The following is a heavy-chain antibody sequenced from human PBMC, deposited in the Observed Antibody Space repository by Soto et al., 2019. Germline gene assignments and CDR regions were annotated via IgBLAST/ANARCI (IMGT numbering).Heavy chain of an antibody. CDR3: AGLVTGYTTYYGMEV. CDR1: GGTFSSYA. V-gene: IGHV1-69*13. J-gene: IGHJ6*02. D-gene: IGHD3-9*01. Sequence: SVKVSCKASGGTFSSYAISWVRQAPGQGLEWMGGIIPIFGTANYAQKFQGRVTITADESTSTAYMELSSLRSEDTAVYYCAGLVTGYTTYYGMEVWGQGTTVTVS. CDR2: IIPIFGTA.